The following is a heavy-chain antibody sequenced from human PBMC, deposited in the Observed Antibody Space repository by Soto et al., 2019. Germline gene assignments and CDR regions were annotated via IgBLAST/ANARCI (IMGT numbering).Heavy chain of an antibody. CDR3: ARDREQWLVGYYFDY. CDR2: IWYDGSNI. CDR1: GFTFSRYG. Sequence: QVQPVESGGGVVQPGRSLRLSCAASGFTFSRYGMHWVRQAPGRGPEWVAVIWYDGSNIYYADSVKGRFTISRDNSKDTLDLQMNSLRAEDTAVYYCARDREQWLVGYYFDYWGQGTLVTVSS. V-gene: IGHV3-33*01. D-gene: IGHD6-19*01. J-gene: IGHJ4*02.